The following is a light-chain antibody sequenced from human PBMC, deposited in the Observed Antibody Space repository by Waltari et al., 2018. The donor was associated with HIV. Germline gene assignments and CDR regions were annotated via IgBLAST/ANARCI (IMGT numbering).Light chain of an antibody. CDR2: DDA. J-gene: IGLJ3*02. CDR3: ASSVPGGALV. V-gene: IGLV2-14*03. CDR1: TAHILDHHS. Sequence: QSPLTQPSSVSGPPGQAITLSCIGPTAHILDHHSPPWYPPPPQNSPPLIIIDDAIRPSGGPFRCSAGKSYDTASLTMVGLHFDDEGDYYCASSVPGGALVFGGGTKVTV.